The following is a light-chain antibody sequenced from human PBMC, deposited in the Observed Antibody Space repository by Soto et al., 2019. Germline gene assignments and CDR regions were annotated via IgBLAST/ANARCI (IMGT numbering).Light chain of an antibody. V-gene: IGLV2-14*01. CDR1: SSDVGGYNY. Sequence: QSALTQPASVSGSPGQSITISCTGTSSDVGGYNYVSWYQQHPGKAPKRMIYEVSNRPSGVSSRFSGSKSGNTASLTISGLQAEDEADYYCSSYTSSSTLFGTGTKVTVL. CDR3: SSYTSSSTL. CDR2: EVS. J-gene: IGLJ1*01.